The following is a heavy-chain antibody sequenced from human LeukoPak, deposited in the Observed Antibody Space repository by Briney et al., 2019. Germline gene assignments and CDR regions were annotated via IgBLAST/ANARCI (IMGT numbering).Heavy chain of an antibody. J-gene: IGHJ4*02. Sequence: ASVKVSCKASGYTFTSYDISWVRQATGQGLEWVGWMNLNSGNTGSAQKFQGRVSMTRDTSISTAYMELSSLRFEDTAIYYCARAAGDLDYWGQGTLVTVSS. V-gene: IGHV1-8*01. CDR1: GYTFTSYD. CDR3: ARAAGDLDY. CDR2: MNLNSGNT.